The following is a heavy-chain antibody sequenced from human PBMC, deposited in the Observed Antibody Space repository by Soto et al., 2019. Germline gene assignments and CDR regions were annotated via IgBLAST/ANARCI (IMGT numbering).Heavy chain of an antibody. D-gene: IGHD2-21*01. CDR1: GVTFSTSG. V-gene: IGHV1-69*01. Sequence: QVQLVQSGAEVKKPGSSLKVSCKTSGVTFSTSGISWVRQGPGQGLEWMGGIIPLFGTPKYARKFQGRVSITADDSAITTYMELCGLSSDDTAIYYCARVSPSFCGGGNCYRLDSYFDSWGQGSQVVVSS. CDR2: IIPLFGTP. J-gene: IGHJ4*03. CDR3: ARVSPSFCGGGNCYRLDSYFDS.